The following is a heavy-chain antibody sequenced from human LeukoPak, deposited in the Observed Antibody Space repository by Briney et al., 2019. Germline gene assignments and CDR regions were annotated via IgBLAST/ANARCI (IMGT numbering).Heavy chain of an antibody. J-gene: IGHJ6*03. CDR3: GIYCSGGSCYREYYMDV. Sequence: ASVKVSCKASGYTFTRYNMHWVRQAPGHGLEWMGIINPSGSTIYAQKFQGRVTITADESTSTAYMELSSLRSEDTAVYYCGIYCSGGSCYREYYMDVWGKGTTVTISS. CDR1: GYTFTRYN. V-gene: IGHV1-46*01. CDR2: INPSGST. D-gene: IGHD2-15*01.